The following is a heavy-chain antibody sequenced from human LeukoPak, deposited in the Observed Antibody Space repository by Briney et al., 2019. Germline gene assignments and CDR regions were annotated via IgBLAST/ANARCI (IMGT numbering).Heavy chain of an antibody. D-gene: IGHD6-19*01. CDR3: AKQYSSGWYLFDY. CDR1: GFMFSDYY. V-gene: IGHV3-11*03. CDR2: ISSSGTYT. J-gene: IGHJ4*02. Sequence: GGSLRLSCAASGFMFSDYYMSWIRQAPGKWLEWVSYISSSGTYTNYADSVKGRFTISRDNAKNSLYLQMNSLRAEDTAVYYCAKQYSSGWYLFDYWGQGTLVTVSS.